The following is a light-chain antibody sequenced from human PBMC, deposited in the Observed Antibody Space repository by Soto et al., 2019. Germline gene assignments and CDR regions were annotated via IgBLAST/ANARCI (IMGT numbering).Light chain of an antibody. CDR2: AAS. Sequence: DIQMTQSPASLSASVEDRVTITCRASQTARTYLNWYQQKPGKAPKLLIYAASNLQSGVPSRFSGSGSGTDFTLTITSLRPEDFATYWCQQSYNTPVTFGQGTRLEI. J-gene: IGKJ5*01. CDR3: QQSYNTPVT. V-gene: IGKV1-39*01. CDR1: QTARTY.